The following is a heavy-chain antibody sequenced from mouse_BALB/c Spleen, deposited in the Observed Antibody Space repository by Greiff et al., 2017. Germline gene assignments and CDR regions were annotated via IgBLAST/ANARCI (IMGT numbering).Heavy chain of an antibody. V-gene: IGHV1S81*02. CDR1: GYTFTSYY. Sequence: VQLQESGAELVKPGASVKLSCKASGYTFTSYYMYWVKQRPGQGLEWIGEINPSNGGTNFNEKFKSKATLTVDKSSSTAYMQLSSLTSEDSAVYYCTRLGYYGSKEDYFDYWGQGTTLTVSS. D-gene: IGHD1-1*01. CDR2: INPSNGGT. CDR3: TRLGYYGSKEDYFDY. J-gene: IGHJ2*01.